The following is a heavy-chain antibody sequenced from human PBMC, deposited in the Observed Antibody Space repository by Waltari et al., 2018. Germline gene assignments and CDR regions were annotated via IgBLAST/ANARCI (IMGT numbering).Heavy chain of an antibody. V-gene: IGHV4-61*09. CDR3: ARHVRPRWTQGRVRTGPYYFDY. CDR2: IYTRGST. Sequence: QVQLQESGPGLVKPSQTLSLTCTVSGGSISSGSYYWSWIRQPAGKGLEWIGYIYTRGSTNYTPSLKSRVTISVDTSKNQFSLKLSSVTAADTAVYYCARHVRPRWTQGRVRTGPYYFDYWGQGTLVTVSS. J-gene: IGHJ4*02. CDR1: GGSISSGSYY. D-gene: IGHD3-10*01.